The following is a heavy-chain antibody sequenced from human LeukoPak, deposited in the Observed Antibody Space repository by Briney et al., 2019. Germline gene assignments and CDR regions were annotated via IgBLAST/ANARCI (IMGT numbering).Heavy chain of an antibody. D-gene: IGHD1-26*01. CDR2: IIPILGIA. J-gene: IGHJ4*02. CDR1: GGTFSSYA. V-gene: IGHV1-69*04. CDR3: ASSYSGTVQPFDY. Sequence: ASVKVSCKASGGTFSSYAISWVRQAPGQGLEWMGRIIPILGIANYAQKFQGRVTITADKSTSTAYMELSSLRSEDTAVYYCASSYSGTVQPFDYWGQETLVTVSS.